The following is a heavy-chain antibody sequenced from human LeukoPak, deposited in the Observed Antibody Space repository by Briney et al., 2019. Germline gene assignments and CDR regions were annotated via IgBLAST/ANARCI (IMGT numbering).Heavy chain of an antibody. CDR1: GGSISSYY. CDR3: ARDPGGYGSEAFDI. J-gene: IGHJ3*02. D-gene: IGHD3-10*01. CDR2: IYYSGST. Sequence: PSETLSLTCTVSGGSISSYYWSWIRQPPGKGVEWIGYIYYSGSTNYNPSLKSRVTISVDTSKNQFSLKLSSVTAADTAVYYCARDPGGYGSEAFDIWGQGTMVTVSS. V-gene: IGHV4-59*01.